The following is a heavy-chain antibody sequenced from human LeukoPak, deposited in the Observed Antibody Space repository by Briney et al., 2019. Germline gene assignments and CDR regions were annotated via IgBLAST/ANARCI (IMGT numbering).Heavy chain of an antibody. CDR3: ARSPGSSIAARRALDY. CDR2: ISYDGSNK. CDR1: GFTFSSYA. D-gene: IGHD6-6*01. V-gene: IGHV3-30*04. Sequence: PGGSLRLSCAASGFTFSSYAMHWVRQAPGKGLEWVAVISYDGSNKYYADSVKGRFTISRDNSKNTLYLQMNSLRAEDTAVYYCARSPGSSIAARRALDYWGQGTLVTVSS. J-gene: IGHJ4*02.